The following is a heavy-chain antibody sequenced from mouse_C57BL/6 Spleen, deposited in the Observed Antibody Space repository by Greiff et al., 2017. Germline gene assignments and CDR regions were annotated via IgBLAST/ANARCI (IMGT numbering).Heavy chain of an antibody. V-gene: IGHV1-59*01. CDR2: IDPSDSYT. CDR3: ARSLAEYAMDY. J-gene: IGHJ4*01. D-gene: IGHD6-2*01. Sequence: QVQLKQPGAELVRPGTSVKLSCKASGYTFTSYWMHWVKQRPGQGLEWIGVIDPSDSYTNYNQKFKGKATLTVDTSSSTAYMQLSSLTSEDSAVYYCARSLAEYAMDYWGQGTSVTVSS. CDR1: GYTFTSYW.